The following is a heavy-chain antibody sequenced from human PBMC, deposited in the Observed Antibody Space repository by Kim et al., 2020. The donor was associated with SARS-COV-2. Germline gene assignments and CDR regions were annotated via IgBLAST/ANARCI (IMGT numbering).Heavy chain of an antibody. V-gene: IGHV4-34*01. CDR2: INHSGST. D-gene: IGHD1-1*01. Sequence: SETLSLTCAVYGGSFSGYYWSWIRQPPGKGLEWIGEINHSGSTNYNPSLKSRVTISVDTSKNQFSLKLSSVTAADTAVYYCARRGNWILDYWGQGTLVTVSS. J-gene: IGHJ4*02. CDR1: GGSFSGYY. CDR3: ARRGNWILDY.